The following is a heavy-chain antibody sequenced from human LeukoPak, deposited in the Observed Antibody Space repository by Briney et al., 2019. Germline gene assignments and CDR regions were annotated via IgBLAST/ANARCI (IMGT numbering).Heavy chain of an antibody. CDR1: GGSISSSSYY. J-gene: IGHJ4*02. CDR2: IYYSGST. CDR3: ARVYRPYYFDY. V-gene: IGHV4-39*07. Sequence: PSETLSLTCTVSGGSISSSSYYWGWIRQPPGKGLEWIGSIYYSGSTYYNPSLKSRVTISVDTSKNQFSLKLSSVTAADTAVYYCARVYRPYYFDYWGQGTPVTVSS. D-gene: IGHD2-2*02.